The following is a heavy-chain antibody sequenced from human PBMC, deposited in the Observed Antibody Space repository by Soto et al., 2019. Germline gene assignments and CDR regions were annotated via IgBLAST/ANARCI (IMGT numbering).Heavy chain of an antibody. V-gene: IGHV3-48*02. CDR1: GVTFSSYS. Sequence: PGGSLRLSCAASGVTFSSYSMNWVRQAPGKGLEWLSYISSSGSNIYYADSVRGRFTISRDDAKNSLSLQMNSLRDEDTAVYYCARDTYNNGWYVGYWGQGTLVTVSS. CDR3: ARDTYNNGWYVGY. CDR2: ISSSGSNI. J-gene: IGHJ4*02. D-gene: IGHD6-19*01.